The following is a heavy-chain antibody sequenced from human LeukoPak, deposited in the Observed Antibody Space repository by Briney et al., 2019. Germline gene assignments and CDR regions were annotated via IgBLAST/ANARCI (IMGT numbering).Heavy chain of an antibody. V-gene: IGHV3-23*01. CDR1: GFTFSSYA. J-gene: IGHJ3*02. Sequence: GGSLRLSCAASGFTFSSYAMSWVRQAPGKGLEWVSAISGSGGSTYYADSVKGRFTISRDNSKNTLYLQMNSLRAEDTAVYYCARLVGATTPAFDIWGQETMVTVSS. CDR2: ISGSGGST. D-gene: IGHD1-26*01. CDR3: ARLVGATTPAFDI.